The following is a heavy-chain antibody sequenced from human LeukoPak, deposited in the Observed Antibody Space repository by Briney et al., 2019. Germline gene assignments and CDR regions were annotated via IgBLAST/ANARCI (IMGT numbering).Heavy chain of an antibody. V-gene: IGHV4-59*08. Sequence: PSETLSLTCTVSGGSISSYYWSWIRQPPGKGLECIGYISYSGSTSYNPSLKSRVTISVDRSKNQFSLKLRSVTAADTAMYYCARHVSGDYAWLDVWGQGTTVTVSS. J-gene: IGHJ6*02. D-gene: IGHD4-17*01. CDR3: ARHVSGDYAWLDV. CDR2: ISYSGST. CDR1: GGSISSYY.